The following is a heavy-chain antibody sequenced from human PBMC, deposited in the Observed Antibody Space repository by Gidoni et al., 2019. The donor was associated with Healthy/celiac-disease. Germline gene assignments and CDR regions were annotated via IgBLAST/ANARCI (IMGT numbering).Heavy chain of an antibody. D-gene: IGHD4-17*01. J-gene: IGHJ4*02. V-gene: IGHV4-31*03. CDR1: GGSISSGGYY. Sequence: QVQLQESGPGLVKPSQTLSLTCTVSGGSISSGGYYWSWIRQHPGKGLEWIGYIYYSGSTYYNPSRKSRVTISVDTSKNQFSLKLSSVTAADTAVYYCASQATVTTRAIDYWGQGTLVTVSS. CDR3: ASQATVTTRAIDY. CDR2: IYYSGST.